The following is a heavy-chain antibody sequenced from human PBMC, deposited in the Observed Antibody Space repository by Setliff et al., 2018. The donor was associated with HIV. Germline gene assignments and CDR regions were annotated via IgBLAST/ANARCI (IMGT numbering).Heavy chain of an antibody. V-gene: IGHV3-15*01. CDR2: IKSKTDGGTT. J-gene: IGHJ4*02. CDR3: ITHYYDSSGFSPNYFDS. Sequence: GGSLRLSCAASGFTFSNAWMSWVRQAPGKGLEWVGRIKSKTDGGTTDYAAPMKGRFTISRDDSKNMVFLQMNSLKTEDTAVYYCITHYYDSSGFSPNYFDSWGQGTLVTVSS. D-gene: IGHD3-22*01. CDR1: GFTFSNAW.